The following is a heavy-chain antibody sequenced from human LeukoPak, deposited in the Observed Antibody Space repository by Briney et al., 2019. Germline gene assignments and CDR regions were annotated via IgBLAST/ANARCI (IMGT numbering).Heavy chain of an antibody. J-gene: IGHJ4*02. CDR1: GFTFDDYG. Sequence: GGSLRLSCAASGFTFDDYGMSWVRQAPGKGLEWVSGINWNGGSTGYADSVKGRFTISRDNAKNSLYLQMNSLRAEDMALYYCAKDISPFSSSFDYWGQGTLVTVSS. CDR3: AKDISPFSSSFDY. CDR2: INWNGGST. V-gene: IGHV3-20*04. D-gene: IGHD6-6*01.